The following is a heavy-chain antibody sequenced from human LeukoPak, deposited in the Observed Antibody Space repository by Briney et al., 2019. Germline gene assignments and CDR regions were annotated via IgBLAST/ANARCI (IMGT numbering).Heavy chain of an antibody. Sequence: PSETLSLTCAVYGGSFSGYYWSWIRQPPGKGLEWIGETNHSGSTNYNPSLKSRVTISVDTSKNQFSLKLSSVTAADTAVYYCARLGQQLVRGAFDIWGQGPMVTVSS. CDR3: ARLGQQLVRGAFDI. D-gene: IGHD6-13*01. J-gene: IGHJ3*02. CDR2: TNHSGST. V-gene: IGHV4-34*01. CDR1: GGSFSGYY.